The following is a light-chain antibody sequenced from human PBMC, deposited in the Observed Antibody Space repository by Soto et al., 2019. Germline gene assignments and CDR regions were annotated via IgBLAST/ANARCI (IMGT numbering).Light chain of an antibody. J-gene: IGKJ1*01. CDR1: QRISYW. V-gene: IGKV1-5*01. CDR3: LQHNNYPWT. CDR2: AAS. Sequence: DIQMTQSPSTLSASVGDRVTITCRASQRISYWLAWYQQKPGKAPKRLLYAASTLQSVVPSIVSGSGSGTEFTLTISSLQPEDFATYYCLQHNNYPWTFGQGTKVDIK.